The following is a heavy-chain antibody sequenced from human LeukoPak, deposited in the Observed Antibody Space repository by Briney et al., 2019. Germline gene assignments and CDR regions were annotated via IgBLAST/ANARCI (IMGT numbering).Heavy chain of an antibody. D-gene: IGHD3-9*01. CDR2: ISYDGSNK. J-gene: IGHJ4*02. CDR1: GFTFSDYY. Sequence: GGSLRLSCAASGFTFSDYYMSWIRQAPGKGLEWVAVISYDGSNKYYADSVKGRFTISRDNSKNTLYLQMNSLRAEDTAVYYCAKDSNYYDILTGYYRGSYFDHWGQGTLVTVSS. V-gene: IGHV3-30*18. CDR3: AKDSNYYDILTGYYRGSYFDH.